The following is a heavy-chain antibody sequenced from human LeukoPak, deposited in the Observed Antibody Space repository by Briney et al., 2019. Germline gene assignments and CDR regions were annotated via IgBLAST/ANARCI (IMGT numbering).Heavy chain of an antibody. CDR2: ISGSGGST. Sequence: GGSLRLSCAASGFTFNNYAMSWVRQAPGKGLEWVSVISGSGGSTFYADSVKGRFTISRDNAKKSLYLEMNNLRAADTAVYYCATDGAGFDTWGQGVLVTVSS. CDR3: ATDGAGFDT. CDR1: GFTFNNYA. J-gene: IGHJ5*02. V-gene: IGHV3-23*01.